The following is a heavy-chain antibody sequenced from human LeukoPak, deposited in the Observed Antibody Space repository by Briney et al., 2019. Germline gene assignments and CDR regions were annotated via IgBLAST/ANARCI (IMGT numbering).Heavy chain of an antibody. CDR1: GFTFDDYA. D-gene: IGHD2-15*01. J-gene: IGHJ6*03. Sequence: GGSLSLSCAASGFTFDDYAMSWVGQAPGKGLEWVCGINWNGGSTGYADSVKGRFTISRDNAKNSLYLQMNSLRAEDTALYYCARVPLCSGGSCYPENYYYYYMDVWGKGTTVTVSS. CDR3: ARVPLCSGGSCYPENYYYYYMDV. CDR2: INWNGGST. V-gene: IGHV3-20*04.